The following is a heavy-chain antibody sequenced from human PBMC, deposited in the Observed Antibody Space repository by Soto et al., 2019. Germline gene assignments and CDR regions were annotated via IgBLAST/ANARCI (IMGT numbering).Heavy chain of an antibody. CDR2: INSDGSST. CDR1: GFTFSSYW. CDR3: ARDRFEYDFWSGYYGYNWFDP. D-gene: IGHD3-3*01. J-gene: IGHJ5*02. V-gene: IGHV3-74*01. Sequence: GGSLRLSCAASGFTFSSYWMHWVRQAPGKGLVWVSRINSDGSSTSYADSVKGRFTISRDNANNTLYLQMNSLRAEDTAVYYCARDRFEYDFWSGYYGYNWFDPWGQGTLVTVSS.